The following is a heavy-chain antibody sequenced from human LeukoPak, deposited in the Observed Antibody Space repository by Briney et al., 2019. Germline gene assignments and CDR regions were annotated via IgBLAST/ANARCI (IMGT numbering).Heavy chain of an antibody. V-gene: IGHV1-69*05. CDR3: ASLSAAVTSAGLCYYYMDV. J-gene: IGHJ6*03. D-gene: IGHD2-2*01. Sequence: SVKVSCKASGGTFSCYAISWVRQAPGQGLEWMGGIIPIFGTANYAQKFQGRVTITTDESTSTAYMELSSLRSEDTAVYYCASLSAAVTSAGLCYYYMDVWGKGTTVTVSS. CDR2: IIPIFGTA. CDR1: GGTFSCYA.